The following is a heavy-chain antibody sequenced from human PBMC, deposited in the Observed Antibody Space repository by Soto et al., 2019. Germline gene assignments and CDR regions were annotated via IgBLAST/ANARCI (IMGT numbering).Heavy chain of an antibody. J-gene: IGHJ4*02. Sequence: GESLKISCKGSGYSFTSYWIGWVRQMPGKGLEWMGIIYPGDSDTRYSPSFQGQVTISADKSISTAYLQWSSLKASDTAVYYCAGHSWVDSSWRYYLECWGRGSLGTVSS. D-gene: IGHD6-13*01. CDR1: GYSFTSYW. CDR2: IYPGDSDT. V-gene: IGHV5-51*01. CDR3: AGHSWVDSSWRYYLEC.